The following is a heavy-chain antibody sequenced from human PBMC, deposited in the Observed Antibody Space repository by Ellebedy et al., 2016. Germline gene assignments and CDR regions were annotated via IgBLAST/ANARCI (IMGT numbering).Heavy chain of an antibody. Sequence: GESLKISCAASGFTFSSYAMSWVRQAPGKGLEWVSVISGSGDSTYYADSVKGRLTISRDNSKNTLYLQMNSLRAEDTAVYYCARNILSGWYDYWGQGTLVTVSS. CDR1: GFTFSSYA. V-gene: IGHV3-23*01. CDR2: ISGSGDST. J-gene: IGHJ4*02. D-gene: IGHD6-19*01. CDR3: ARNILSGWYDY.